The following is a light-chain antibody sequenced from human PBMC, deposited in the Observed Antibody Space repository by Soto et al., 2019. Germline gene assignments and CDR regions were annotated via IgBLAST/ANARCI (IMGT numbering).Light chain of an antibody. CDR3: PEWDTSFNGPV. Sequence: QSVLTQPPSASGSPGQRVTISCSGSSSNIGDNTISWYQQLPGTAPKLLISRDDQRPSGVPDRFSGSKSGTSGSLAISGLQAEDDADYFCPEWDTSFNGPVFVTGPNVTVL. CDR1: SSNIGDNT. CDR2: RDD. V-gene: IGLV1-44*01. J-gene: IGLJ1*01.